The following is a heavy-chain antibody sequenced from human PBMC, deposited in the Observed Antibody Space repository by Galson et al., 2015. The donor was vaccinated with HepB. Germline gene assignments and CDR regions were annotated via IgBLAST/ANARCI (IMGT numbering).Heavy chain of an antibody. CDR1: GFTFSSYA. CDR3: AKDLRFGELLVDYFDY. Sequence: SLRLSCAASGFTFSSYAMSWVRQAPGKGLEWVSGISGSGSNRFYAASVKGRFTISRDNSKKVLYLQMNSLRAEDTAVYYCAKDLRFGELLVDYFDYWGQGTLVTVSS. CDR2: ISGSGSNR. J-gene: IGHJ4*02. V-gene: IGHV3-23*01. D-gene: IGHD3-10*01.